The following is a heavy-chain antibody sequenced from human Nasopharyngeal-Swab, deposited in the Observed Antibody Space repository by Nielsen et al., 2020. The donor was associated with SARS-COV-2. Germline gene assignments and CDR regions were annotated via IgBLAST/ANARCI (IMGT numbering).Heavy chain of an antibody. CDR2: ISSSSSYI. CDR1: GFTFSDYY. D-gene: IGHD1-26*01. Sequence: GESLKISCAASGFTFSDYYMSWIRQAPGKGLEWFSSISSSSSYIYYADSVKGRFTISRDNAKNSLYLQINSLRAEDTAVYYCARDPVSGGSYPSYYYYGMDVWGQGTTVTVSS. V-gene: IGHV3-11*06. CDR3: ARDPVSGGSYPSYYYYGMDV. J-gene: IGHJ6*02.